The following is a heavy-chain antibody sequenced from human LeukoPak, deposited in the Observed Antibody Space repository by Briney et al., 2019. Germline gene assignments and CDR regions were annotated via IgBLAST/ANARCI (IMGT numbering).Heavy chain of an antibody. CDR1: GITLSNYG. Sequence: GASLRLSCAVSGITLSNYGMSWVRQAPGKGLEWVGGISDSGGRTNYADSVKGRFTISRDNPKNTLYLQMNSLRAEDTAVYFCAKRGVVIRVILVGFHKEAYYFDSWGQGALVTVSS. CDR3: AKRGVVIRVILVGFHKEAYYFDS. CDR2: ISDSGGRT. D-gene: IGHD3-22*01. J-gene: IGHJ4*02. V-gene: IGHV3-23*01.